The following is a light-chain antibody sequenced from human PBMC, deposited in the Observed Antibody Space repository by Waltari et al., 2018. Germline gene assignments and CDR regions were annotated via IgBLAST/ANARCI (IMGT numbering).Light chain of an antibody. J-gene: IGKJ1*01. Sequence: DIVVTQSSLSLPVTHGEPASISCRSSQSLLHSNGYNYLDWYLQKPGQSPQLLIYLGSNRASGVPDRFSGSGSGTDFTLKISRVEAGDVGVYYCMQSLRALWTFGQGTKVEIK. CDR3: MQSLRALWT. CDR2: LGS. CDR1: QSLLHSNGYNY. V-gene: IGKV2-28*01.